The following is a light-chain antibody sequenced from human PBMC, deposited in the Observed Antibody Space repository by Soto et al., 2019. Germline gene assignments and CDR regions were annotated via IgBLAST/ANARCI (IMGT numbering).Light chain of an antibody. CDR1: NSDVGRYNF. Sequence: QSALTQPRSVSGSPGQSVTISCTGTNSDVGRYNFVSWYQQLPGKAPKLLISAVSQRPSGVPDRFSGSKSGNTASLTISGLQADDEADYFCYSYTASDIWVFGGGTKLTVL. CDR2: AVS. J-gene: IGLJ3*02. V-gene: IGLV2-11*01. CDR3: YSYTASDIWV.